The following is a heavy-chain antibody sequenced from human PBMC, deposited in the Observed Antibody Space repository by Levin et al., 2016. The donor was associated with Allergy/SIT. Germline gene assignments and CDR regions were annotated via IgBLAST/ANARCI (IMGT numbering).Heavy chain of an antibody. CDR3: ARGLGYSRAPFDY. J-gene: IGHJ4*02. V-gene: IGHV6-1*01. CDR2: TYYRSKWYN. D-gene: IGHD6-13*01. Sequence: WIRQSPSRGLEWLGRTYYRSKWYNDYAVSVKSRITINPDTSKNQFSLQLNSVTPEDTAVYYCARGLGYSRAPFDYWGQGTLVTVSS.